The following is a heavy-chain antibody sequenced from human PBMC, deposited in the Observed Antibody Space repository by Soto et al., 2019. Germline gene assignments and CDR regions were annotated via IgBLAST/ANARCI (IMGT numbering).Heavy chain of an antibody. V-gene: IGHV3-23*01. Sequence: LRLSCAASGFTFSSYAMSWVRQAPGKGLEWVSAISGSGGSTYYADSVKGRFTISRDNSKNTLYLQMNSLRAEDTAVYYCARDRADPIGDYHPLFDSWGLGTLVTVSS. D-gene: IGHD2-21*01. J-gene: IGHJ4*02. CDR3: ARDRADPIGDYHPLFDS. CDR1: GFTFSSYA. CDR2: ISGSGGST.